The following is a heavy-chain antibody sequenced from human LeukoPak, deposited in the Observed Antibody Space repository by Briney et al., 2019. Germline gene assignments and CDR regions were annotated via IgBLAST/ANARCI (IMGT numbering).Heavy chain of an antibody. CDR3: AKVRPVVVADYFDY. CDR2: ISGSGGST. D-gene: IGHD2-15*01. V-gene: IGHV3-23*01. Sequence: GGSLRLSCEASGFTFSRYGMSWVRQAPGKGLEWVSAISGSGGSTYYADPVKGRFTISRDNSKNTLYLQMNSLRAEDTAVYYRAKVRPVVVADYFDYWGQGTLVTVSS. J-gene: IGHJ4*02. CDR1: GFTFSRYG.